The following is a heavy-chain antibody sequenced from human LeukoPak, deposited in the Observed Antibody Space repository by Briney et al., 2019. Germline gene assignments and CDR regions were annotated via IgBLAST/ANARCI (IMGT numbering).Heavy chain of an antibody. CDR3: ASRSGYYYFDY. J-gene: IGHJ4*02. V-gene: IGHV3-7*01. CDR2: IKQDGSEK. D-gene: IGHD3-22*01. CDR1: GFTFSSYW. Sequence: HPGGSLRLSCAASGFTFSSYWMSWVRQTPGKGLEWVANIKQDGSEKYYVDSVKGRFTISRDNAKNSLYLQMNSLRAEDTAVYYCASRSGYYYFDYWGQGTLVTVSS.